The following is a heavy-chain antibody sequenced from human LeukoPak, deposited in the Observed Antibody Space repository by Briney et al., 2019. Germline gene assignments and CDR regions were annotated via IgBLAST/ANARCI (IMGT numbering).Heavy chain of an antibody. D-gene: IGHD3/OR15-3a*01. J-gene: IGHJ4*02. CDR1: GGSISSSSYY. CDR3: ARQTGSGLFILP. V-gene: IGHV4-39*01. Sequence: PSETLSLTCTVSGGSISSSSYYWGWIRQPPRKGLEWIGSIYYSGSTYYNPSLKSRVTISVDTSKNQFSLNLSSVTAADTAVYYCARQTGSGLFILPGGQGTLVTVSS. CDR2: IYYSGST.